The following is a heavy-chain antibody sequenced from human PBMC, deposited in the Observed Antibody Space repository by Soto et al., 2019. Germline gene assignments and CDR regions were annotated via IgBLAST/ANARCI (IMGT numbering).Heavy chain of an antibody. CDR2: ISAYNGNT. D-gene: IGHD2-2*02. Sequence: GASVKVSCKASGYTFTSYGISWVRQAPGQGLEWMGWISAYNGNTNYAQKLQGRVTMTTDTSTSTAYMELRSLRSDDTAVYYCARDPFDCSSTSCYSSTEYGMDVWGQGTTVTV. CDR3: ARDPFDCSSTSCYSSTEYGMDV. J-gene: IGHJ6*02. V-gene: IGHV1-18*04. CDR1: GYTFTSYG.